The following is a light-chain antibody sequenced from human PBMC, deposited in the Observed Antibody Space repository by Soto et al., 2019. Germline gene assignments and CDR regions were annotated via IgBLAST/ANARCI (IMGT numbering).Light chain of an antibody. CDR3: PNYNSGPRT. Sequence: DIQMTQSPSSLSASVGDRVTITCRASQGISNYLAWYQQKPGKVPKLLIYAASTLQSGVPSRFSGSGSGTDFTLTISSLQPDDVSTYYCPNYNSGPRTFGEGTKVELK. CDR2: AAS. J-gene: IGKJ1*01. V-gene: IGKV1-27*01. CDR1: QGISNY.